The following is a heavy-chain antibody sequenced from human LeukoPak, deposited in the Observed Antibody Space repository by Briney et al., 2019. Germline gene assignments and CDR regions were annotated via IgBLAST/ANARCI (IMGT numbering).Heavy chain of an antibody. CDR3: AREGCSGGSCYSYYYYGMDV. CDR1: GCSISSGSYY. V-gene: IGHV4-61*02. J-gene: IGHJ6*02. CDR2: IYTSGST. Sequence: SETLSLTCTVSGCSISSGSYYWSWIRPPAGKGLEWIGRIYTSGSTNYNPSLKSRVTISVDTSKNQFSLNLSSVTAADTAVYYCAREGCSGGSCYSYYYYGMDVWGQGTTVTVSS. D-gene: IGHD2-15*01.